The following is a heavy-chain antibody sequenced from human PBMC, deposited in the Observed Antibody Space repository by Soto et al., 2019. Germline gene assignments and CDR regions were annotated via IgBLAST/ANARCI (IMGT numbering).Heavy chain of an antibody. CDR3: GREDGDLHWFDT. CDR1: GFTFSSYS. CDR2: IDSSSGTI. D-gene: IGHD4-17*01. V-gene: IGHV3-48*02. J-gene: IGHJ5*02. Sequence: EVQLVESGGGLVQPGGSLRLSCAASGFTFSSYSMNWVRQAPGKGLEWVSYIDSSSGTIYYADSVKGRFTISRDNAKNSLYLQMNSLRDEDAAVYYCGREDGDLHWFDTWGQGTLVTVSS.